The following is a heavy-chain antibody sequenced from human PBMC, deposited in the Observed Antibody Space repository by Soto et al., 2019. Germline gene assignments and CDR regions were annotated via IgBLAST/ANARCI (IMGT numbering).Heavy chain of an antibody. V-gene: IGHV3-48*02. CDR3: ARDLISTGPTYYYGRDV. CDR1: GFTFSSYS. CDR2: ISSSSSTI. J-gene: IGHJ6*02. D-gene: IGHD2-15*01. Sequence: WWSLRLSCAASGFTFSSYSMNCVRQAPGKGLEWFSYISSSSSTIYYADSVKGRFTISRDNAKNSLYLQMNSLRDEDTAVYSCARDLISTGPTYYYGRDVWGQGTTGTGSS.